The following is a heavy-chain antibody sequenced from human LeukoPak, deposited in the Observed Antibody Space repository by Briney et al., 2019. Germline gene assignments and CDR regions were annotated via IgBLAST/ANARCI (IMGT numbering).Heavy chain of an antibody. D-gene: IGHD6-13*01. Sequence: GGSLRLACAASGFTFSSYWMSWVRQAPGKGLEWVANIKQDGSEKYYVDSVKGRFTISRDNAKNSLYLQMNSLRAEDTAVYYCARVLLGSSWYPAYDYWGQGTLVTVSS. CDR2: IKQDGSEK. V-gene: IGHV3-7*03. CDR1: GFTFSSYW. CDR3: ARVLLGSSWYPAYDY. J-gene: IGHJ4*02.